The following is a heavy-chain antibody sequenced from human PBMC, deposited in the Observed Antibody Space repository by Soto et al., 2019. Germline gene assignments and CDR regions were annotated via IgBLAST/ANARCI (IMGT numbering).Heavy chain of an antibody. D-gene: IGHD5-12*01. CDR1: GFTFSDYY. CDR2: ISSSSSYT. V-gene: IGHV3-11*05. Sequence: QVQLVESGGGLVKPGGSLRLSCAASGFTFSDYYMSWIRQAPGKGLEWVSYISSSSSYTNYADSVKGRFTISRDNAKNSLYLPMNSLRAEDTAVSYCARDHHRYSGYDYVDYWGQGTLVTGSS. CDR3: ARDHHRYSGYDYVDY. J-gene: IGHJ4*02.